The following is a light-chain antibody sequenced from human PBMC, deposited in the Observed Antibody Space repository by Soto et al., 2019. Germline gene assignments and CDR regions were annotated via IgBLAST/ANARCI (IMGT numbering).Light chain of an antibody. CDR1: SSNIGNNY. CDR2: DNN. Sequence: QAVVTQPPSVSAAPGQKVTISCSGSSSNIGNNYVSWYQQLPGTAPKLLIYDNNKRPSGIPDRFSGSKSGTSATLGITGLQTGDEADYYCGTWDSSLSGEFGGGTKVTVL. CDR3: GTWDSSLSGE. V-gene: IGLV1-51*01. J-gene: IGLJ3*02.